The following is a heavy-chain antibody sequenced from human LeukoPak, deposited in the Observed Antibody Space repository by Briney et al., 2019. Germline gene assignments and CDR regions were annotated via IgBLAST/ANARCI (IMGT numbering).Heavy chain of an antibody. J-gene: IGHJ2*01. CDR3: ARDRDSSGLRDFDL. CDR2: TYYSGST. V-gene: IGHV4-59*01. CDR1: GGSISSYY. D-gene: IGHD3-22*01. Sequence: PSETLSLTCTVSGGSISSYYWSWIRQPPGKGLEWIGYTYYSGSTNYNPSLKSRVTISVDTSKNQFSLKLSSVTAADTAVYYCARDRDSSGLRDFDLWGRGTLVTVSS.